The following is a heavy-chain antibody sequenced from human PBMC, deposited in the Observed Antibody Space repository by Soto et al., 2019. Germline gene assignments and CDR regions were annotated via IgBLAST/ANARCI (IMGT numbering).Heavy chain of an antibody. CDR3: ARLAMATNRGTTVMDA. CDR1: GYSFTSYW. Sequence: GESLKISCKGSGYSFTSYWISWVRQMPGKGLEWMGRIDPSDSYTNYSPSFQGHVTISADKSISTAYLQWSSLKASDTAMYYCARLAMATNRGTTVMDAWGQEATLTISS. J-gene: IGHJ6*02. D-gene: IGHD1-26*01. CDR2: IDPSDSYT. V-gene: IGHV5-10-1*01.